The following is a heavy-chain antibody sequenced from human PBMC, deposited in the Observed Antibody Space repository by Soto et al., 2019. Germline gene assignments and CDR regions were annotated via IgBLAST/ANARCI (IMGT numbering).Heavy chain of an antibody. D-gene: IGHD3-10*01. Sequence: PGGSLRLSCAASGFTFSSYSMNWVRQAPGKGLEWVSSISSSSSYIYYADSVKGRFTISRDNAKNSLYLQMNSLRAEDTAVYYCARDPFVGTMVRGVTGSFDIWGQGTMVTVSS. CDR3: ARDPFVGTMVRGVTGSFDI. CDR2: ISSSSSYI. CDR1: GFTFSSYS. J-gene: IGHJ3*02. V-gene: IGHV3-21*01.